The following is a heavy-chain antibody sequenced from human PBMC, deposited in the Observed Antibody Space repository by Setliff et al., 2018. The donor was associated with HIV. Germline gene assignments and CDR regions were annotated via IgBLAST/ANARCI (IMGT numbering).Heavy chain of an antibody. D-gene: IGHD3-22*01. J-gene: IGHJ4*02. CDR3: AREVDYYDSSRYLLLYYFDS. CDR2: MYYSGST. Sequence: SETLSLTCTVSNGSISSHYWSWIRQPPGKGLEWIGNMYYSGSTNYNPSLKSRVTISVDRSQNHFSLKLNSVTAADTAVYYCAREVDYYDSSRYLLLYYFDSWGQGTLVTVSS. V-gene: IGHV4-59*11. CDR1: NGSISSHY.